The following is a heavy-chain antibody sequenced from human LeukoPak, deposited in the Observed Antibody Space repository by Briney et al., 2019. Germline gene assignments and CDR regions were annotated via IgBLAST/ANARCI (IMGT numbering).Heavy chain of an antibody. J-gene: IGHJ4*02. CDR2: ISGNGNNK. Sequence: TGGSLRLSCAASGFTFSSYEMNWVRQAPGKGLEWVSYISGNGNNKYYADSVKGRFTISRDNAKNSLYLQMNSLRVEDTAVYYCASSQSSVAGIVGCWGQGTLVTVSS. V-gene: IGHV3-48*03. D-gene: IGHD6-19*01. CDR1: GFTFSSYE. CDR3: ASSQSSVAGIVGC.